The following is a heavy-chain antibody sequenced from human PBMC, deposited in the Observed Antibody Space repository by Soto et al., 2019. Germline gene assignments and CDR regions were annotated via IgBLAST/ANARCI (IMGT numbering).Heavy chain of an antibody. J-gene: IGHJ4*02. CDR1: GYTFTSYG. Sequence: QVQLVQSGAEVKKPGASVKVSCKASGYTFTSYGISWVRQAPGQGLEWMGWISAYNGNTNYAQKLQGRVTMTTDTSTSTAYMELRSLRYDDTAVYYCARFHTIFGVVAEYYFDYWGQGTLVTVSS. CDR3: ARFHTIFGVVAEYYFDY. CDR2: ISAYNGNT. D-gene: IGHD3-3*01. V-gene: IGHV1-18*01.